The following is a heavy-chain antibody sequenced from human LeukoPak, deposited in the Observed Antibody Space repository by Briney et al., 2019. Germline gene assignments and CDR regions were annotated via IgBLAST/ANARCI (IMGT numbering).Heavy chain of an antibody. J-gene: IGHJ4*02. CDR2: IYYTGST. CDR3: ARTSKQSRYYFDN. D-gene: IGHD6-13*01. Sequence: PSETMSLTCTVSGGSITTYYWSWIRQPPGKGLEWIGDIYYTGSTNYSPSLKSRVTISVDTSKNQFSLNLRSVTAADTAVYHCARTSKQSRYYFDNWGQGTLVTVSS. CDR1: GGSITTYY. V-gene: IGHV4-59*08.